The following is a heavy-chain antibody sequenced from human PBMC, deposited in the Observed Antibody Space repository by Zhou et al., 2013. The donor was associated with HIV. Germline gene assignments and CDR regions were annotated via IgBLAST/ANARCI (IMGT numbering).Heavy chain of an antibody. J-gene: IGHJ3*02. V-gene: IGHV1-2*02. Sequence: QVQLVQSGAEVKKPGASVKVSCKASGYTFTGYYMHWVRQAPGQGLEWMGWINPNSGGTNYAQKFQGRVTMTRDTSISTAYMELSRLRSDDTAVYYCARRASGYGPNDAFDIWGQGDNGHRSLQ. CDR2: INPNSGGT. D-gene: IGHD5-12*01. CDR3: ARRASGYGPNDAFDI. CDR1: GYTFTGYY.